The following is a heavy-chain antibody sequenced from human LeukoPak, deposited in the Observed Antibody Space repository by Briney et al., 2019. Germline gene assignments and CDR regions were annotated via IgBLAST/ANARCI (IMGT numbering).Heavy chain of an antibody. V-gene: IGHV3-74*01. J-gene: IGHJ4*02. Sequence: GGSLRVSCATSGFTFSTYWMHWVRQAPGKGLVWVSRINSDGTDTSYADSAKGRFTISRDNAKNTLYLQMNSLRAEDTAMYFCARDGYNWVHFDYWGQGILVTVSS. CDR1: GFTFSTYW. CDR3: ARDGYNWVHFDY. CDR2: INSDGTDT. D-gene: IGHD5-24*01.